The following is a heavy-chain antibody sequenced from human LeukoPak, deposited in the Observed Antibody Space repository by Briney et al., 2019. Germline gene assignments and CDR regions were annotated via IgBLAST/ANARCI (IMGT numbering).Heavy chain of an antibody. CDR3: ARDPDWNYPSYFDY. Sequence: ASVKVSCKASGYTFTSYDINWVRQATGQGLEWMGWMNPNSGNTGYAQKFQGRVTMTRNTSISTAYMELSSLRSEDTAVYYCARDPDWNYPSYFDYWGQGTLVTVSS. CDR2: MNPNSGNT. CDR1: GYTFTSYD. J-gene: IGHJ4*02. D-gene: IGHD1-7*01. V-gene: IGHV1-8*01.